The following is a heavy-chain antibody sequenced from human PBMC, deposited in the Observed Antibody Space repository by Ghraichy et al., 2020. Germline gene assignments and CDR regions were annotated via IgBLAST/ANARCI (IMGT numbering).Heavy chain of an antibody. J-gene: IGHJ5*02. CDR2: ISYSGST. D-gene: IGHD2-21*01. CDR3: ATWGVVVADWFDP. Sequence: SETLSLTCTVSGGSISSGGYYWTWIRQLPEKGLEWIGYISYSGSTYYNPSIKSRVTISVDTSKNQFSLKLSSVTAADTAVYYCATWGVVVADWFDPWGQGTLVTVSS. V-gene: IGHV4-31*03. CDR1: GGSISSGGYY.